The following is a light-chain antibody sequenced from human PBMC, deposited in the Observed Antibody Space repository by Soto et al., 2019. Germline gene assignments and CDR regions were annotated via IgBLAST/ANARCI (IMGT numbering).Light chain of an antibody. CDR2: DVN. CDR3: SSYSTTNILV. Sequence: QSALTQPASVSGSPGQSVTISCTGASSDVGAYEHVSCYQQHPGRAPKLILYDVNNRPSGVSNHFSGSKSGNTASLVISGLQANDEADYYCSSYSTTNILVFGSGTKVTVL. CDR1: SSDVGAYEH. J-gene: IGLJ1*01. V-gene: IGLV2-14*03.